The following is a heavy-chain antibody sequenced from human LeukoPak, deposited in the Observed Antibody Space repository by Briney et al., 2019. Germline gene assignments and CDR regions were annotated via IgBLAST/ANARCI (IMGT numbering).Heavy chain of an antibody. Sequence: GASVKVSCKASGYMFIGYYIHWVPQAPGQGLEWMGWINPNSGGTNYAQKFRGRVTMTRAPSINTAYMEVISLASDDTAVYYCARDSSITTPRGGFDIWGQGTKVTVSS. V-gene: IGHV1-2*02. D-gene: IGHD3-22*01. CDR3: ARDSSITTPRGGFDI. J-gene: IGHJ3*02. CDR2: INPNSGGT. CDR1: GYMFIGYY.